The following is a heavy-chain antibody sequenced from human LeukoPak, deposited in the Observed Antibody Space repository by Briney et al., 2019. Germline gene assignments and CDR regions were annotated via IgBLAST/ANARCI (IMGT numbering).Heavy chain of an antibody. CDR1: GYSFTDYY. CDR3: ARQDVVRGVRPFYWFDP. Sequence: ASVKVSCKASGYSFTDYYMHWVRQAPGQGLEWMGWINPNNGGTNYAQKFQGRVTMTRDTSISTAYMELSSLTSEDTAVYYCARQDVVRGVRPFYWFDPWGQGTLVTVSS. CDR2: INPNNGGT. J-gene: IGHJ5*02. V-gene: IGHV1-2*02. D-gene: IGHD3-10*01.